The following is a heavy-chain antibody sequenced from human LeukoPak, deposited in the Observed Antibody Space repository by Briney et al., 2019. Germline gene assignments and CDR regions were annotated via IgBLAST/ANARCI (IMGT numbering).Heavy chain of an antibody. CDR3: ANPPKSSSRWLFWFDP. D-gene: IGHD6-13*01. CDR2: ISGSGGST. CDR1: GFTFSSYA. V-gene: IGHV3-23*01. J-gene: IGHJ5*02. Sequence: GGSLRLSCAASGFTFSSYAMSWVRQAPGKGLEWVSAISGSGGSTYYADSVKGRFTISRDNSKTTLYLQMHSLRAEDTAVSYCANPPKSSSRWLFWFDPWGQGTLVTVSS.